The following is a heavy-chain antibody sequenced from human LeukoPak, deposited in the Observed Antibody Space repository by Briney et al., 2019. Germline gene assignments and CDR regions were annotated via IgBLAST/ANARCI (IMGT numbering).Heavy chain of an antibody. D-gene: IGHD6-13*01. CDR2: IIPIFGTA. CDR1: GGTFSSYA. V-gene: IGHV1-69*13. Sequence: SVKVSCKASGGTFSSYAISWVRQAPGQGLEWMGAIIPIFGTANYAQKFRGRVTITADESTSTAYMELSSLRSEDTAVYYCASAPFDSWDSSSWYWAIWDYWGQGTLVTVSS. J-gene: IGHJ4*02. CDR3: ASAPFDSWDSSSWYWAIWDY.